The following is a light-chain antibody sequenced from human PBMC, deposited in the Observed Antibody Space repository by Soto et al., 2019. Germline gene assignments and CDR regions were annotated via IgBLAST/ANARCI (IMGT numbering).Light chain of an antibody. CDR2: DVT. V-gene: IGLV2-14*01. J-gene: IGLJ3*02. Sequence: QSALTQPASVSGSPGQSITISCTGTSNDIGGYNFVSWFQQHPGKAPKLMIFDVTNRPSGVSDRFSGSKSGNMASLTISGLQAEDEADYYCTSYTSSATWLFGGGIKLTVL. CDR3: TSYTSSATWL. CDR1: SNDIGGYNF.